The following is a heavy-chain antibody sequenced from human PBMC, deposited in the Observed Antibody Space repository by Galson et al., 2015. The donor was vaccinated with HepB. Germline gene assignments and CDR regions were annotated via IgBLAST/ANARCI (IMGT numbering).Heavy chain of an antibody. V-gene: IGHV1-18*04. J-gene: IGHJ4*02. D-gene: IGHD4-17*01. Sequence: SCKASGYKFTSYGISWVRQAPGQGLEWMGRISAYNGNTNYAQKLQGRVTMTTDTSTSTAYMELRSLRSDDTAVYYCARETITYTTVTTSDYFDYWGQGTLVTVSS. CDR2: ISAYNGNT. CDR3: ARETITYTTVTTSDYFDY. CDR1: GYKFTSYG.